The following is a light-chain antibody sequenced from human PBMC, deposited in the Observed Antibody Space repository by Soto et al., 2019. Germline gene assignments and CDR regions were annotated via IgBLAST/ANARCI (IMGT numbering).Light chain of an antibody. CDR3: QVWDSSSDHYV. Sequence: SYELTQPPSVSVAPGQTARITCGGNNIGSKSVHWYQQKPGQAPVLVVYDDSGRPSGIPGRFSGSNSGNTATLTISRVEAGDEADYYCQVWDSSSDHYVFGTGTKVNVL. CDR2: DDS. J-gene: IGLJ1*01. CDR1: NIGSKS. V-gene: IGLV3-21*02.